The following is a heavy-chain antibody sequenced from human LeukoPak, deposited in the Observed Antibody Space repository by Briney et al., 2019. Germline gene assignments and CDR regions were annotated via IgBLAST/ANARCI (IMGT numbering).Heavy chain of an antibody. CDR2: ISSSSSYI. CDR3: ARETRKYSSSPNWFDP. V-gene: IGHV3-21*01. Sequence: GSLRLSCAASGFTFSSYSMNWVRQAPGKGLEWVSSISSSSSYIYYADSVKGRFTISRDNAKNSLYLQMNSLRAEDTAVYYCARETRKYSSSPNWFDPWGQGTLVTVSS. CDR1: GFTFSSYS. J-gene: IGHJ5*02. D-gene: IGHD6-6*01.